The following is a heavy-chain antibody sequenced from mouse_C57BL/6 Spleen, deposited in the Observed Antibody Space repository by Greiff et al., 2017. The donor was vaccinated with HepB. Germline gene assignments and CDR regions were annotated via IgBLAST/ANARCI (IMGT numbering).Heavy chain of an antibody. Sequence: EVKLVESEGGLVQPGSSMKLSCTASGFTFSDYYMAWVRQVPEKGLEWVANINYDGSSTYYLDSLKSRFIISRDNAKNILYLQMSSLKSEDTATYYCARLRQGYYFDYWGQGTTLTVSS. CDR3: ARLRQGYYFDY. CDR2: INYDGSST. J-gene: IGHJ2*01. CDR1: GFTFSDYY. V-gene: IGHV5-16*01. D-gene: IGHD2-12*01.